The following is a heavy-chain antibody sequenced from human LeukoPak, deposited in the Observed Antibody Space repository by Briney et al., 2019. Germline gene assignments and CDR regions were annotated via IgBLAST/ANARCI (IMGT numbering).Heavy chain of an antibody. Sequence: GGSLRLSCAASGFTFSSYAMSWVRQAPGKVLEWASAISGSGGSTYYRDSVKGRLIICRDNPKNTLYLQMNSLRAEYTAVYYCAKRGSGSYEFDYWGQGTLVTVSS. D-gene: IGHD6-19*01. CDR3: AKRGSGSYEFDY. J-gene: IGHJ4*02. CDR1: GFTFSSYA. CDR2: ISGSGGST. V-gene: IGHV3-23*01.